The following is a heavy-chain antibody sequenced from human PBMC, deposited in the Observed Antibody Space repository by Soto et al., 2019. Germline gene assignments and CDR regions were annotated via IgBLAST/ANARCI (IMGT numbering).Heavy chain of an antibody. D-gene: IGHD6-19*01. Sequence: QVTLKESGPVLVKPPETLTLTCTVSGFSLNNARLGVSWIRQPPGQALEWLAHLFSNDEKSYTPSLKSRLTISKDPSKSQVVLTMTDMDPVETATYYCARSQRQWLVVIDYWGPGTLVTVSS. CDR3: ARSQRQWLVVIDY. J-gene: IGHJ4*02. CDR2: LFSNDEK. V-gene: IGHV2-26*01. CDR1: GFSLNNARLG.